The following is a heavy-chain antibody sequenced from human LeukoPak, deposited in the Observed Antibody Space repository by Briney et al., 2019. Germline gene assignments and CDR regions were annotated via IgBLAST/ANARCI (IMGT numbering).Heavy chain of an antibody. Sequence: ETLSLTCTVYGGSVSTDYWTWIRQPPGKGLEWVANIKQDGSEKYYVDSVKGRFTISRDNARNSLYLQMNSLRAEDTAVYYCARGGGSNGWFYWGQGTLVTVSS. CDR2: IKQDGSEK. J-gene: IGHJ4*02. V-gene: IGHV3-7*04. D-gene: IGHD6-19*01. CDR1: GGSVSTDY. CDR3: ARGGGSNGWFY.